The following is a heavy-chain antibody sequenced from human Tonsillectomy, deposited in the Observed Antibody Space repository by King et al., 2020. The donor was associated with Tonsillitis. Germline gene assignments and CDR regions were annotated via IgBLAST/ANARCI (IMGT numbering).Heavy chain of an antibody. V-gene: IGHV3-33*05. D-gene: IGHD3-10*01. Sequence: VQLVESGGGVVQPGRSLRLSCAATGFIFSSYGMHWVRQAPGKGLEWVAVIAYDGSKKDYAEAVKGRFTISRDNSKNTLYLQMNSLRAEDTAVYYCATDGSGTGYYYYGMDVWGQGTTVTVSS. CDR2: IAYDGSKK. CDR1: GFIFSSYG. J-gene: IGHJ6*02. CDR3: ATDGSGTGYYYYGMDV.